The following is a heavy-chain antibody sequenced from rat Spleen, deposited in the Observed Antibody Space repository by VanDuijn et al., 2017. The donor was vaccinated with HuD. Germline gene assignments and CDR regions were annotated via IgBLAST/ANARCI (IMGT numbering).Heavy chain of an antibody. CDR3: ARQTGSFDY. V-gene: IGHV2-72*01. J-gene: IGHJ2*01. CDR2: IWAGGGT. CDR1: GFSLTSYH. D-gene: IGHD5-1*01. Sequence: QVQLKESGPGLVQPSQTLSLTCTSSGFSLTSYHISWVRQPPGKSLVWMGTIWAGGGTTYNSAEQSRLSISRDTSQSQVFLKMNSLQPEDTGTYYCARQTGSFDYWGQGVMVTVSS.